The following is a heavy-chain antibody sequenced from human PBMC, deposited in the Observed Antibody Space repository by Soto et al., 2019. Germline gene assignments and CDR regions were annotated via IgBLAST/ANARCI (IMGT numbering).Heavy chain of an antibody. J-gene: IGHJ4*02. CDR3: AGAAGTVRGDYFDY. D-gene: IGHD6-13*01. Sequence: PSETLSLTCAVYGGSFSGYYWSWIRQPPGKGLEWIGEINHSGSTNYNPSLKSRVTISVDTSKNQFSLKLSSVTAADTAVYYCAGAAGTVRGDYFDYWGQGTLVTVSS. CDR2: INHSGST. V-gene: IGHV4-34*01. CDR1: GGSFSGYY.